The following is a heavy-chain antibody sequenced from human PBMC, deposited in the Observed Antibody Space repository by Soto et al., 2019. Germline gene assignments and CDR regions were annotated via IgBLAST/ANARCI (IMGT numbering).Heavy chain of an antibody. CDR3: VREPWGFSGTWYDY. V-gene: IGHV3-74*01. J-gene: IGHJ4*02. CDR1: QFSFSSYW. Sequence: EQLVESGGGLVKPGGSLRLSCAASQFSFSSYWMHWVRQVPGKGPAWVSRINHDGSKTEYADSVKGRFTISRDNTNNTLYLQMNSLRVEDTAMYYCVREPWGFSGTWYDYWGQGTLVTVSS. D-gene: IGHD6-13*01. CDR2: INHDGSKT.